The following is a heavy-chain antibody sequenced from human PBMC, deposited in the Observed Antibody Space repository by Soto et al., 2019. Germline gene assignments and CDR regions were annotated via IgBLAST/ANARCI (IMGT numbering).Heavy chain of an antibody. V-gene: IGHV4-4*01. D-gene: IGHD3-10*01. Sequence: LSLTCAVSGVSLTSGNWWTWVRQSPQRGLEYIGEIFHDGTANYYPSFERRVAMSVDTSRNQFSLKLTSVTAADTAVYFCARLVYDTRLNYMYFDFWGPGTLVTVSS. CDR1: GVSLTSGNW. J-gene: IGHJ4*02. CDR2: IFHDGTA. CDR3: ARLVYDTRLNYMYFDF.